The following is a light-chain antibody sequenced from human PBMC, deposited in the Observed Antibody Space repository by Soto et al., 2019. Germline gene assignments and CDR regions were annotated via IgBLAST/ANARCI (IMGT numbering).Light chain of an antibody. J-gene: IGLJ3*02. V-gene: IGLV1-44*01. Sequence: QSGLPHPPSASGPPGQRVTISCSGTSSNIGTYTVNWSPQLPFTAPKLLIYTDYQRPSGVPHRFSGSKSGTSASLAIYGLQSEDEADYYCASWDGNLNGGVFGGGTKVTVL. CDR3: ASWDGNLNGGV. CDR2: TDY. CDR1: SSNIGTYT.